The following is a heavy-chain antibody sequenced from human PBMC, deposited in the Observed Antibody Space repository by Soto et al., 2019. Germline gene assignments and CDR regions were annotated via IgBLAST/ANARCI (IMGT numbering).Heavy chain of an antibody. D-gene: IGHD3-10*01. CDR3: AKDSMVRGVISYYYYMDV. J-gene: IGHJ6*03. V-gene: IGHV3-23*01. Sequence: GGSLRLSCAASGFTFSSYAMSWVRQAPGKGLEWVSAISGSGGSTYYADSVKGRFTISRDNSKNTLYLQMNSLRAEDTAVYYCAKDSMVRGVISYYYYMDVWGKGTTVTVSS. CDR2: ISGSGGST. CDR1: GFTFSSYA.